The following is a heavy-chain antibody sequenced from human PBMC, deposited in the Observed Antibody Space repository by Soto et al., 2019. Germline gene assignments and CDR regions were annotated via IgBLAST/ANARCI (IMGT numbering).Heavy chain of an antibody. D-gene: IGHD3-22*01. CDR2: IDWDDDK. J-gene: IGHJ5*02. Sequence: SGPTLVNPTQTLTLTCTFSGFSLKTRGMCVSWIRQPPGKALEWLARIDWDDDKFYSTSLKTRLTISKDTSKNQVVLSMTDMDPVDTATYFCARTYYYDNSGYFLNWFDPWGPGTLVTVSS. V-gene: IGHV2-70*17. CDR3: ARTYYYDNSGYFLNWFDP. CDR1: GFSLKTRGMC.